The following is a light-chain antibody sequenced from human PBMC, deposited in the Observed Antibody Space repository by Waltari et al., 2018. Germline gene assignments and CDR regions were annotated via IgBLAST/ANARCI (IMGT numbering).Light chain of an antibody. J-gene: IGLJ1*01. V-gene: IGLV2-8*01. CDR2: EVT. Sequence: QSALTQPPSASGSLGQSVTISCTGTSSDIGGYNYVSWYQQHPGKAPKLMIYEVTKRPAWVPGRFSGSKSGNTASLTLSGLQAEDEADYYCSSYAGSNGFYVFGTGTTVTVL. CDR3: SSYAGSNGFYV. CDR1: SSDIGGYNY.